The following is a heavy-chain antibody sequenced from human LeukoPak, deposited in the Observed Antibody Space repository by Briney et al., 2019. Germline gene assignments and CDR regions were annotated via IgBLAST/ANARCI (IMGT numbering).Heavy chain of an antibody. CDR2: INPSGGST. D-gene: IGHD3-22*01. Sequence: ASVKVSCKASGYTFTSYYMDWVRQAPGQGLEWMGIINPSGGSTSYAQKFQGRVTMTRDTSTSTVYMELSSLRSEDTAVYYCARELRWVGTQVVTTYYYYYGMDVWGQGTTVTVSS. CDR1: GYTFTSYY. V-gene: IGHV1-46*01. CDR3: ARELRWVGTQVVTTYYYYYGMDV. J-gene: IGHJ6*02.